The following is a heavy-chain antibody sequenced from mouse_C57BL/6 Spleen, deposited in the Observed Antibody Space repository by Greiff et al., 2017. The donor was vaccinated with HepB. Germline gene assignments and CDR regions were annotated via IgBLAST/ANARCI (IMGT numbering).Heavy chain of an antibody. CDR2: ISSGSSTI. J-gene: IGHJ3*01. CDR3: ARKETVSFAY. CDR1: GFTFSDYG. Sequence: EVKVVESGGGLVKPGGSLKLSCAASGFTFSDYGMHWVRQAPEKGLEWVAYISSGSSTIYYADTVKGRFTISRDNAKNTLFLQMTSLRSEDTAMYYCARKETVSFAYWGQGTLVTVSA. V-gene: IGHV5-17*01. D-gene: IGHD4-1*01.